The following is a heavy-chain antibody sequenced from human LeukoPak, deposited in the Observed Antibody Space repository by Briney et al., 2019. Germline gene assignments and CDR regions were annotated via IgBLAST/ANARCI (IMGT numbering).Heavy chain of an antibody. Sequence: PSETLSLTCAVSGGSISSGGYSWSWIRQPPGKGLEWIGYIYHSGSTYYNPSLKSRVTMSVDTSKSQFSLKLSSVTAADTAVYYCARESGTYYYYGMDVWGQGTTVTVSS. J-gene: IGHJ6*02. CDR1: GGSISSGGYS. CDR2: IYHSGST. CDR3: ARESGTYYYYGMDV. D-gene: IGHD1-1*01. V-gene: IGHV4-30-2*01.